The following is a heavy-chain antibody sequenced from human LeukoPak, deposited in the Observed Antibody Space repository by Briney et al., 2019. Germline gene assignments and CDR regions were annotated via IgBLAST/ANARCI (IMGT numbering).Heavy chain of an antibody. V-gene: IGHV3-48*03. J-gene: IGHJ5*02. CDR1: GFSFSSYD. CDR3: ARGDILTHKSWFDP. D-gene: IGHD3-9*01. Sequence: GGSLRLSCAASGFSFSSYDMHWVRQAPGQGLEWVSYISSSGSPIYYADSVKGRFTISRDNAKNLLYLQMNSLRVGDTAVYYCARGDILTHKSWFDPWGQGTLVTVSS. CDR2: ISSSGSPI.